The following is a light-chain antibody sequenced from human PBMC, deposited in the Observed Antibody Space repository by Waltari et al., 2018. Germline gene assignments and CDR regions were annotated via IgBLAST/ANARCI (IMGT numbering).Light chain of an antibody. J-gene: IGLJ1*01. Sequence: QSALPQPASVSGSPGQSITISCPGTTSDIGGYNFFSWYQQPPGKAPQPMIYDVTNRHAGVSNRFSGSKTGNPASLTISGLQAEDEADYYCSSYTSSSTRVFGTGTKVTVL. CDR2: DVT. CDR3: SSYTSSSTRV. V-gene: IGLV2-14*03. CDR1: TSDIGGYNF.